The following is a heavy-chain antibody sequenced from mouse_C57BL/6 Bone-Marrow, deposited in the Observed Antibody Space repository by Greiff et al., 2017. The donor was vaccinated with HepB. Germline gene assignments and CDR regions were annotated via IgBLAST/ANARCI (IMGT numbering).Heavy chain of an antibody. Sequence: EVQLQQSGAELVRPGASVKLSCTASGFNIKDDYMHWVKQRPEQGLEWIGWIDPENGDTEYASKFQGKATITADTSSNTAYLQLSSLTSEDTAVYYCTPYDSNLDYWGQGTTLTVSS. V-gene: IGHV14-4*01. CDR1: GFNIKDDY. CDR2: IDPENGDT. D-gene: IGHD2-5*01. CDR3: TPYDSNLDY. J-gene: IGHJ2*01.